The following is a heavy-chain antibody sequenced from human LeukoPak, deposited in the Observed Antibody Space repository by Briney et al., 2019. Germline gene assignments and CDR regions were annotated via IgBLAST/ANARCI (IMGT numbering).Heavy chain of an antibody. CDR1: GGSIGSYY. CDR3: ARATSGYYFDF. Sequence: PSETLSLTCTVSGGSIGSYYWNWIRQPPGKGLEWIGYVSYSGSTNYNPSLKSRVTMSVDKSKNQFSLKLSSATAADTAVYFCARATSGYYFDFWDQGTLVTVSS. J-gene: IGHJ4*02. CDR2: VSYSGST. V-gene: IGHV4-59*01. D-gene: IGHD3-22*01.